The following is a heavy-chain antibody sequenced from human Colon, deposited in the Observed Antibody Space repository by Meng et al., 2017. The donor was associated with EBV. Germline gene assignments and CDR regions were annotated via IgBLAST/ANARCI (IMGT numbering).Heavy chain of an antibody. D-gene: IGHD2-15*01. V-gene: IGHV3-23*01. CDR2: ISVSGLST. CDR1: AFTFSSSA. Sequence: DGQRSEAGVGLVDPGRSLRLACALSAFTFSSSALSWVRQAPGRGLALVSTISVSGLSTYYADSVKGRFTISRDNSKNTLYLQMNSLRAEDTALYYCATTLYWGQGTLVTVSS. CDR3: ATTLY. J-gene: IGHJ4*02.